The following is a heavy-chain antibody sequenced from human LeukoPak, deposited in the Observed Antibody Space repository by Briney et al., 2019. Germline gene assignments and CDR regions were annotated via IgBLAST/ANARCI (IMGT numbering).Heavy chain of an antibody. D-gene: IGHD3-22*01. CDR2: INPNSGGT. CDR3: ARIYYDSSGYPPT. J-gene: IGHJ5*02. V-gene: IGHV1-2*02. CDR1: GYTFTGHY. Sequence: ASVKVSCKTSGYTFTGHYMHWVRQAPGQGLEWMAWINPNSGGTNYAQKFQGRVTMTRDTSISTAYMELSRLRSDDTAVYYCARIYYDSSGYPPTWGQGTLVTVSS.